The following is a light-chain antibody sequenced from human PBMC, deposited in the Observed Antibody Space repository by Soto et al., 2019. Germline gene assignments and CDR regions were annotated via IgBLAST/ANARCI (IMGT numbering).Light chain of an antibody. J-gene: IGKJ1*01. CDR2: KAS. Sequence: DLQMTQSPSTLSASVGDRVTITCRASKNINIWLAWYQQKPGKAPKLLIYKASTLESGVPSRFSGSGSGTEFTLTISSLQPDDSATYYCQQYNGLPTWTFGQGTKVEMK. V-gene: IGKV1-5*03. CDR3: QQYNGLPTWT. CDR1: KNINIW.